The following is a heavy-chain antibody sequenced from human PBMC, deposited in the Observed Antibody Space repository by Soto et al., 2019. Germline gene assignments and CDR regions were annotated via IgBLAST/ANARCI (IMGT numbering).Heavy chain of an antibody. CDR2: INPSGGST. J-gene: IGHJ3*02. V-gene: IGHV1-46*01. Sequence: QVQLVQSGAEVKKPGASVKVSCKASGYTFTSYYMHWVRQAPGQGLEWMGIINPSGGSTSYAQKFQGRLTMTRDTSTSTVYMELSSLRSEDTAVYYCARDNNIAARPDFAFDIWGQGTMVTVSS. CDR3: ARDNNIAARPDFAFDI. D-gene: IGHD6-6*01. CDR1: GYTFTSYY.